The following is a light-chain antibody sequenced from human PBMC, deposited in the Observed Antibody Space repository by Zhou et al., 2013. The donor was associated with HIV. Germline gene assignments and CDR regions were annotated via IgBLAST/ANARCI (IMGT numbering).Light chain of an antibody. Sequence: GDRVTITCRASQSISSYLNWYQQKPGKAPKLLIYAASSLQSGVPSRFSGSGSGTDFTLTISSLQPEDFATYYCQQSYSTPRTFGQGTKVEIK. J-gene: IGKJ1*01. CDR2: AAS. CDR1: QSISSY. CDR3: QQSYSTPRT. V-gene: IGKV1-39*01.